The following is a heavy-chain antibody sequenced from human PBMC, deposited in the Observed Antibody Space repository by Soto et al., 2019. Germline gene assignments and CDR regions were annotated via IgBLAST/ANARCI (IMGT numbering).Heavy chain of an antibody. D-gene: IGHD3-3*01. J-gene: IGHJ4*02. Sequence: ASVKVSCKASGYTFTSYGISWVRQAPGQGLEWMGWISAYNGNTNYAQKLQGRVTMTTDTSTSTAYMELRSLRSDDTAVYYCARDWVSYYDFWSAHPSLYYFDYWGQGTLVTFSS. CDR2: ISAYNGNT. CDR1: GYTFTSYG. CDR3: ARDWVSYYDFWSAHPSLYYFDY. V-gene: IGHV1-18*01.